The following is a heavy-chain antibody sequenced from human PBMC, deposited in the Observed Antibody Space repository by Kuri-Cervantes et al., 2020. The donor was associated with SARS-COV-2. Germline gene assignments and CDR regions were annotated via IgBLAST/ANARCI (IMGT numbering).Heavy chain of an antibody. D-gene: IGHD3-10*01. J-gene: IGHJ4*02. CDR1: GFSFSAYG. Sequence: GESLKISCAASGFSFSAYGMYWVRQAPGKGLEWVAFIEYDGSSKYYADSVKGRFTISRDNSKNTLYLQMNSLRAEDTAVYYCARVVGIRGYFDYWGQGTLVTVSS. CDR3: ARVVGIRGYFDY. CDR2: IEYDGSSK. V-gene: IGHV3-30*03.